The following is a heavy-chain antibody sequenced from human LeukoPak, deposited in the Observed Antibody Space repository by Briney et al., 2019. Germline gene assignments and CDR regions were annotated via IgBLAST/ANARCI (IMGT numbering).Heavy chain of an antibody. J-gene: IGHJ6*02. CDR3: AKVSGGGLYYDGMDV. V-gene: IGHV3-23*01. D-gene: IGHD3-16*01. CDR2: ISGSGGST. CDR1: GFTFSSYA. Sequence: PGVSLRLSCAASGFTFSSYAMSWVRQAPGKGLEWVSAISGSGGSTYYADSVKGRFTISRDNSKNTLYLQMNSLRAEDTAVYYCAKVSGGGLYYDGMDVWGQGTTVTVSS.